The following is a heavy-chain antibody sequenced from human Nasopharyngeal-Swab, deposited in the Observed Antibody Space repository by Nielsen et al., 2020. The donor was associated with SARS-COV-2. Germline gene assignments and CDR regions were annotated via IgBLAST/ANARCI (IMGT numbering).Heavy chain of an antibody. D-gene: IGHD6-13*01. J-gene: IGHJ4*02. Sequence: SVQVSCKASGGTFSSYAISWVRQAPGQGLEWMGGIIPIFGTANYAQKFQGRVTITADESTSTAYMELSSLRSEDTAVYYCARSSGGSSWSLPFDDWGQGTLVTVSS. CDR1: GGTFSSYA. CDR2: IIPIFGTA. CDR3: ARSSGGSSWSLPFDD. V-gene: IGHV1-69*13.